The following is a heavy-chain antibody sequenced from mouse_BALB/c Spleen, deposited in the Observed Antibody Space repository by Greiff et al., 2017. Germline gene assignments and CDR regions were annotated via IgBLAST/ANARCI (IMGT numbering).Heavy chain of an antibody. CDR1: GYSITSDYA. CDR2: ISYSGST. CDR3: AREITTGY. J-gene: IGHJ4*01. D-gene: IGHD2-4*01. V-gene: IGHV3-2*02. Sequence: EVQLQESGPGLVKPSQSLSLTCTVTGYSITSDYAWNWIRQFPGNKLEWMGYISYSGSTSYNPSLKSRISITRDTSKNQFFLQLNSVTTEDTATYYCAREITTGYWGQGTSVTVSS.